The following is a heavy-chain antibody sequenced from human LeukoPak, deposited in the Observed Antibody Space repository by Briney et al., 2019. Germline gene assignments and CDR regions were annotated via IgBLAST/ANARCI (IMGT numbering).Heavy chain of an antibody. V-gene: IGHV3-20*04. CDR3: AREMEWELLTDASAFDI. Sequence: GGSLRLSCAASGFTFDDYGMSWVRQAPGKGLEWVSGINWNGGSTVYADSVKGRFTISRDNAKNSLYLQMNSLRAEDTALYYCAREMEWELLTDASAFDIWGQGPMVTVSS. D-gene: IGHD1-26*01. CDR2: INWNGGST. J-gene: IGHJ3*02. CDR1: GFTFDDYG.